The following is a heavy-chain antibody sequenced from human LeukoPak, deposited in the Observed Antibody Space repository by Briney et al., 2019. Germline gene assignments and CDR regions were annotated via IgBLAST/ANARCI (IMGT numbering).Heavy chain of an antibody. Sequence: GGSLRLSCAASGFAFSSYWMHWVRQAPGKGLVWVSRINSDGSSRSYAGSVKGRFTISRDNAKNTLYPQMNSLRAEDTAVYYCAHYDSSSYHAFDIWGQGTMVTVSS. CDR2: INSDGSSR. J-gene: IGHJ3*02. CDR1: GFAFSSYW. CDR3: AHYDSSSYHAFDI. V-gene: IGHV3-74*01. D-gene: IGHD3-22*01.